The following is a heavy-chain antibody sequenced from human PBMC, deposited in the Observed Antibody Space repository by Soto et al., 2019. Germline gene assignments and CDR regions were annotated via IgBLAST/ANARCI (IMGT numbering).Heavy chain of an antibody. CDR2: IYNSGST. J-gene: IGHJ4*02. CDR1: GGSISSYY. D-gene: IGHD4-4*01. CDR3: ARAGAYGNTFDY. Sequence: PSETLSLTYTVSGGSISSYYWSWIRQPAGWGLECIGRIYNSGSTNHNPSLKGRVTMSVDTSKNQFSLKLSSVTAADTAVYYCARAGAYGNTFDYWGQGTLVTVSS. V-gene: IGHV4-4*07.